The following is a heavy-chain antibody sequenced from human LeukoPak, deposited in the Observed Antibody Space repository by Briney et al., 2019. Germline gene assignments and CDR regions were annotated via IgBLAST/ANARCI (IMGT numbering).Heavy chain of an antibody. CDR2: ISGSGGST. Sequence: GGSLRLSCAASGFTFSSYDMSWVRQAPGKGLEWVSGISGSGGSTYYTDSVKGRFTISRDNSKNTLYLQMNSLRAEDTAVYYCAKSRGLRYFDWSDWGQGTLVTVSS. CDR3: AKSRGLRYFDWSD. V-gene: IGHV3-23*01. J-gene: IGHJ4*02. D-gene: IGHD3-9*01. CDR1: GFTFSSYD.